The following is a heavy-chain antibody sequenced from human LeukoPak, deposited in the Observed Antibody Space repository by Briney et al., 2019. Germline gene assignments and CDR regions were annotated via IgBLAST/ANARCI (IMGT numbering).Heavy chain of an antibody. D-gene: IGHD6-13*01. Sequence: PSETLSLTCTVSGYSISSGYYWGWNRQPPGKGLEWIGYIYHSGSTYYNPSLKSRVTISVDRSKNQFSLKLSSVTAADTAVYYCAREGAGGAYSSSFVDYWGQGTLVTVSS. CDR1: GYSISSGYY. CDR3: AREGAGGAYSSSFVDY. J-gene: IGHJ4*02. CDR2: IYHSGST. V-gene: IGHV4-38-2*02.